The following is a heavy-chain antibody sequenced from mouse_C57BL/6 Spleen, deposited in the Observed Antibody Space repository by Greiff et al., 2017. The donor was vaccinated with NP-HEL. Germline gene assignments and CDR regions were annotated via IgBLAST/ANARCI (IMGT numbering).Heavy chain of an antibody. CDR2: IYPRDGST. CDR3: ARTFTHYYGSSYWDFDV. D-gene: IGHD1-1*01. CDR1: GYTFTSYD. V-gene: IGHV1-85*01. Sequence: QVQLKESGPELVKPGASVKLSCKASGYTFTSYDINWVKQRPGQGLEWIGWIYPRDGSTKYNEKFKGKATLTVDTSSSTAYMELHSLTSEDSAVYFCARTFTHYYGSSYWDFDVWGTGTTVTVSS. J-gene: IGHJ1*03.